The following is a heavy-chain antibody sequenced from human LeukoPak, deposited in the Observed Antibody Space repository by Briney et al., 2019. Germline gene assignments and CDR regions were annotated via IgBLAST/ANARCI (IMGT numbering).Heavy chain of an antibody. J-gene: IGHJ4*02. CDR1: GFTLGSHD. V-gene: IGHV3-13*01. Sequence: GGSLRLSCTASGFTLGSHDMHWVRQPTGEGLQWVAAIASGVQIFYAGSAKCRFTVSREDAKKSLYLQMNGLRAGDTAVYYCVREARGYHYTYIDYWGQGTLVTVSS. D-gene: IGHD5-18*01. CDR2: IASGVQI. CDR3: VREARGYHYTYIDY.